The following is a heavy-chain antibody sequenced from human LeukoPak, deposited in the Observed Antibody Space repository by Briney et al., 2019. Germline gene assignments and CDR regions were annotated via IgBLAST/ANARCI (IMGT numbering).Heavy chain of an antibody. CDR2: IYYSGST. J-gene: IGHJ4*02. Sequence: SETLSLTCTVSGGSISSSSCYWGWIRQPPGKGLEWIGSIYYSGSTYYNPSLKSRVTISVDTSKNQFSLKLSSVTAADTAVYYCARQDRIGYYFDYWGQGTLVTVSS. D-gene: IGHD2-15*01. CDR3: ARQDRIGYYFDY. CDR1: GGSISSSSCY. V-gene: IGHV4-39*01.